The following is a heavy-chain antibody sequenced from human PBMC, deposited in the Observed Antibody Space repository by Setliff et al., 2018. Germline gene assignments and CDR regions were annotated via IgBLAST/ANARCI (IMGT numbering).Heavy chain of an antibody. J-gene: IGHJ4*02. Sequence: SETLSLTCTVSGTSISDYYWTWIRQPAGKELEWIGRVSASGSTTYNPSLKSRVATSLDTSKNQFSLKLSSVTAADTAVYYCARGSRIAGRAIDFWGQGTLVTVSS. D-gene: IGHD6-6*01. V-gene: IGHV4-4*07. CDR1: GTSISDYY. CDR2: VSASGST. CDR3: ARGSRIAGRAIDF.